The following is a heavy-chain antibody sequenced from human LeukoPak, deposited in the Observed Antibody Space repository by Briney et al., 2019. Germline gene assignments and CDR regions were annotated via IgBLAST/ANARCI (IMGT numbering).Heavy chain of an antibody. Sequence: GGSLRLSCVASGFTFSSYSINWVRQAPGKGLEWVSSISSSRSYIHYADSVKGRFTISRDNSKNSVYLQLDSLGVEDTAVYYCARMDFDYVWRRSYHLDYWGQGTLLTVSS. D-gene: IGHD3-16*01. CDR1: GFTFSSYS. V-gene: IGHV3-21*01. J-gene: IGHJ4*02. CDR2: ISSSRSYI. CDR3: ARMDFDYVWRRSYHLDY.